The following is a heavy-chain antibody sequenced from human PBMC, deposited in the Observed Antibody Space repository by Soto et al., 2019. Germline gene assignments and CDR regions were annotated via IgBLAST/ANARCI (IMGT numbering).Heavy chain of an antibody. V-gene: IGHV1-69*13. J-gene: IGHJ4*02. Sequence: GASVKVSCKASGGTFSSYAISWVRQAPGQGLEWMGGIIPIFGTANYAQKFQGRVTITADESTSTAYMELISLRSEDTAVYYCASLYTIFGVVPNYNTNFDYWGQGTLVTVSS. D-gene: IGHD3-3*01. CDR2: IIPIFGTA. CDR1: GGTFSSYA. CDR3: ASLYTIFGVVPNYNTNFDY.